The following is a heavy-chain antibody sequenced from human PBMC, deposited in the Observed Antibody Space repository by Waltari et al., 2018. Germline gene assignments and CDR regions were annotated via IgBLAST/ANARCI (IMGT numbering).Heavy chain of an antibody. CDR2: ISYDGTYK. D-gene: IGHD3-10*01. CDR1: GFNFCTDA. J-gene: IGHJ4*02. V-gene: IGHV3-30*01. Sequence: QVQLVESGGAVVQPGRYLRHSCGASGFNFCTDALHWVRQAPGKGLEWVAFISYDGTYKYYADSLRGRFTISRDNSKKTLFLQVNSLITDDTALYYCARVPRGSIIPSLYYFDYWGQGTLVTVSS. CDR3: ARVPRGSIIPSLYYFDY.